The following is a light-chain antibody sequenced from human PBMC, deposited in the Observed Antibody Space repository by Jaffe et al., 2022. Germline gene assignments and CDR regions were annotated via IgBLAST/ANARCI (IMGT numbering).Light chain of an antibody. CDR1: QSVSSSY. CDR2: GAS. CDR3: QQYGSSPPSIT. Sequence: EIVLTQSPGTLSLSPGERATLSCRASQSVSSSYLAWYQQKPGQAPRLLIYGASTRATGIPDRFSGSGSGTDFTLTISRLEPEDFVVYYCQQYGSSPPSITFGQGTRLEFK. J-gene: IGKJ5*01. V-gene: IGKV3-20*01.